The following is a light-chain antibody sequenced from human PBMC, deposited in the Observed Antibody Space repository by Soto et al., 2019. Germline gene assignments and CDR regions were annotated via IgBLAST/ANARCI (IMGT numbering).Light chain of an antibody. J-gene: IGLJ3*02. CDR1: SSDVGGYNY. V-gene: IGLV2-11*01. CDR2: DVS. CDR3: CSYAGSYTLV. Sequence: QSALTQPRSVSGSPGQSVTISCTGTSSDVGGYNYVSWYQQHPGQAPKLMIYDVSKRPSGVPDRFSGSKSGNTASLTISGLQAEDEDEYYCCSYAGSYTLVFGGGTKLTVL.